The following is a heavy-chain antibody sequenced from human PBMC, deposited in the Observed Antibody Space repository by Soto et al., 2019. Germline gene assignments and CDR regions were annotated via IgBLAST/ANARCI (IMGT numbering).Heavy chain of an antibody. CDR2: INWNSGSI. D-gene: IGHD6-13*01. CDR1: GFTFDDYA. CDR3: VKDESINWYGGHFRR. V-gene: IGHV3-9*01. Sequence: EVQLVESGGGLVQRGRSLRLSCAASGFTFDDYAMHWVRQVPGKGLEWVSGINWNSGSIGYADSVKGRFAISRDNAKNSLHLQMNSLRAEDTAFYYCVKDESINWYGGHFRRWGQGTLVTVSS. J-gene: IGHJ1*01.